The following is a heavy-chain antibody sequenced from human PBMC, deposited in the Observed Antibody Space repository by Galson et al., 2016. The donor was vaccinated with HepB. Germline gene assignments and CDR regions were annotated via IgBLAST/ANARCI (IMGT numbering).Heavy chain of an antibody. CDR2: INPSGGST. J-gene: IGHJ3*02. V-gene: IGHV1-46*01. Sequence: SVKVSCKASGYTFTRYYIHWVRQAPGQGLEWMGVINPSGGSTKDAQKFQGRITVTRDTSTSTVSLDLSSLRSQDTAVYYCARSDGIWGQGTMVTVSS. CDR3: ARSDGI. CDR1: GYTFTRYY.